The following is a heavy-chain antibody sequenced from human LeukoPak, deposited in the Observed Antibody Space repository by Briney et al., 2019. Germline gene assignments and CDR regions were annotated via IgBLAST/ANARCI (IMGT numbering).Heavy chain of an antibody. CDR1: GFTFSSYG. Sequence: GGSLRLSCAASGFTFSSYGMHWVRQAPGKGLEWVAVISYDGSNKYYADSVKGRFTISRDNSKNTLYLQMNSLRAEDTAVYYCARVGDNYYGDQFFDYWGQGTLVTVSS. CDR3: ARVGDNYYGDQFFDY. D-gene: IGHD4-17*01. V-gene: IGHV3-30*03. CDR2: ISYDGSNK. J-gene: IGHJ4*02.